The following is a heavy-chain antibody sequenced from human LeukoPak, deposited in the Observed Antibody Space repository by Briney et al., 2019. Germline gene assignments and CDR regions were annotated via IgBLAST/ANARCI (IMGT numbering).Heavy chain of an antibody. CDR2: IIPIFGTA. J-gene: IGHJ4*02. CDR1: GGTFSSYA. CDR3: ARGSAVYYGSGNFRLDY. V-gene: IGHV1-69*13. Sequence: VASVKVSCKASGGTFSSYAISWVRQAPGQGLEWMGGIIPIFGTANYAQKFQGRVTITADESTSTAYMELSSLRSEDTAVYYCARGSAVYYGSGNFRLDYWGQGTLVTVSS. D-gene: IGHD3-10*01.